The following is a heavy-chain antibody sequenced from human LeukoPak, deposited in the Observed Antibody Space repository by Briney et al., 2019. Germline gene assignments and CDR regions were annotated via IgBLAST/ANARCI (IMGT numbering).Heavy chain of an antibody. CDR2: IDPSDSYT. CDR1: GYSFTSYW. V-gene: IGHV5-10-1*01. D-gene: IGHD3-10*01. Sequence: GESLKISCKGSGYSFTSYWISWVRQMPGKGLEWMGRIDPSDSYTNYSPSFQGHVTISAAKSTSTAYLQWSSLKASDTARYYCARLRYGSGTPDVDYWGEGTLVTVSS. J-gene: IGHJ4*02. CDR3: ARLRYGSGTPDVDY.